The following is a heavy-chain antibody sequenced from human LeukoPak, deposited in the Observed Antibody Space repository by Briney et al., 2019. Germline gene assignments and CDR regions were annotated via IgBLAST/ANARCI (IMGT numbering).Heavy chain of an antibody. V-gene: IGHV3-13*04. CDR1: GFTFNSYD. Sequence: GGSLRLSCAASGFTFNSYDMHWVRQATGKGLEWVSGIRTAGDTYYSDPVKGRFTISRESAKNSLYLQMNSLRVGDTAVYYCARSHYYDSSGYFSYYYGMDVWGQGTTVTVSS. CDR2: IRTAGDT. D-gene: IGHD3-22*01. J-gene: IGHJ6*02. CDR3: ARSHYYDSSGYFSYYYGMDV.